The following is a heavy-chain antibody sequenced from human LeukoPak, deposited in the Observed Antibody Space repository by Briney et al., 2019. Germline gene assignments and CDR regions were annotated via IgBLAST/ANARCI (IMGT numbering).Heavy chain of an antibody. J-gene: IGHJ4*02. CDR2: NSGGSS. CDR3: AKDRGIVVVPAAALDY. CDR1: RFTFSTYG. D-gene: IGHD2-2*01. V-gene: IGHV3-23*01. Sequence: PGGSLRLSCAASRFTFSTYGVYWVRQAPGKGLEWVSSNSGGSSYYADSVKGRFTISRDNSKNTLYLQMNSLRAEDTAVYYCAKDRGIVVVPAAALDYWGQGTLVTVSS.